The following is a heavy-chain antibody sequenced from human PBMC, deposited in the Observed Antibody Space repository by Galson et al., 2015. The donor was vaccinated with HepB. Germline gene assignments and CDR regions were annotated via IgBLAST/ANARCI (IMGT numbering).Heavy chain of an antibody. CDR1: GFTFSSSW. J-gene: IGHJ6*02. D-gene: IGHD3-10*01. V-gene: IGHV3-74*01. CDR3: ARMVRELYYYYGMDV. CDR2: IKSNGSVT. Sequence: SLRLSCAASGFTFSSSWMHWVRQAPGKGLVWVSNIKSNGSVTNYADSVKGRFTISGDNAKNTVYLQMNSLRAEDTAVYYCARMVRELYYYYGMDVWGQGTTVTVSS.